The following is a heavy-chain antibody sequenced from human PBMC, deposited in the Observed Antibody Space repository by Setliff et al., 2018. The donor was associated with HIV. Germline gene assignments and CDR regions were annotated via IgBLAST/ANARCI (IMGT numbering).Heavy chain of an antibody. V-gene: IGHV1-46*02. Sequence: ASVKVSCKASGYTFNTHNIHWVRQAPGQGLEWMGVIKPSDETTYAQTLQGRVTLTRDTSTSTVYMDLSSLTSEDTAVYFCARGPPGSSWYSYFDSWGQGTLVTVSS. J-gene: IGHJ4*02. D-gene: IGHD6-13*01. CDR2: IKPSDET. CDR1: GYTFNTHN. CDR3: ARGPPGSSWYSYFDS.